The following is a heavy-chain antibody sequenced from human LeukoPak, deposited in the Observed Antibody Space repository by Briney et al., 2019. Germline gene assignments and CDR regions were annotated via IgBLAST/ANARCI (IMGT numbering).Heavy chain of an antibody. D-gene: IGHD3-10*01. Sequence: PGTSLRLSCAASGFTFSSYAMYWVRQAPGKGLEWVALISKDGSDEDHADSVKGRFTISRDNSKDTLYLQMISLRIEDTAVYHCAREAYYGSGRSRQPSPVWGQGTLVTVSS. CDR3: AREAYYGSGRSRQPSPV. J-gene: IGHJ4*02. V-gene: IGHV3-30*01. CDR1: GFTFSSYA. CDR2: ISKDGSDE.